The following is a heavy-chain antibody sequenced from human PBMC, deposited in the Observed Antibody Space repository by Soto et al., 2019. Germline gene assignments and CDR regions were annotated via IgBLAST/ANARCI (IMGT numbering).Heavy chain of an antibody. CDR3: ARGRDSSSSGVSYYYYGMDV. D-gene: IGHD6-6*01. CDR2: INAGNGNT. J-gene: IGHJ6*02. Sequence: GASVKVSCTASGYTFTIYAMHWVRQAPGQRLEWMGWINAGNGNTKYSQKFQGRVTITRDTSASTAYMELSSLRSEDTAVYYCARGRDSSSSGVSYYYYGMDVWGQGTTVTVSS. V-gene: IGHV1-3*01. CDR1: GYTFTIYA.